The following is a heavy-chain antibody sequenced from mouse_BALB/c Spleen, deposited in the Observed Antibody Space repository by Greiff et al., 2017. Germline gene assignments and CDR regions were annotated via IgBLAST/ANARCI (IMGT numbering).Heavy chain of an antibody. CDR3: AREGDYGFAY. CDR2: INPSNGRT. CDR1: GYTFTSYW. V-gene: IGHV1S81*02. D-gene: IGHD1-1*01. J-gene: IGHJ3*01. Sequence: QVQLQQSGAELVKPGASVKLSCKASGYTFTSYWMHWVKQRPGQGLEWIGEINPSNGRTNYNEKFKSKATLTVDKSSSTAYMQLSSLTSEDSAVYYCAREGDYGFAYWGQGTLVTVSA.